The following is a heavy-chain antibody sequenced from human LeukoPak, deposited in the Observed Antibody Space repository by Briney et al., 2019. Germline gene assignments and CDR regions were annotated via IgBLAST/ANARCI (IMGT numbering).Heavy chain of an antibody. D-gene: IGHD3-22*01. J-gene: IGHJ4*02. V-gene: IGHV1-2*02. CDR1: GYTFTGYY. CDR3: ARDAHYYDSSGHFDY. CDR2: INPNSGGT. Sequence: ASVKVSCKASGYTFTGYYMHWVRQAPGQGLEWMGWINPNSGGTNYAQKFQGRVTMTRDTSISTAYMELNRLRSDDTAVYYCARDAHYYDSSGHFDYWGQGTLVTVSS.